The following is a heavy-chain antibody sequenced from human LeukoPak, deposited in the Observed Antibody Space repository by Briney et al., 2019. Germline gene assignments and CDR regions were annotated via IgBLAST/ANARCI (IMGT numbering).Heavy chain of an antibody. J-gene: IGHJ4*02. CDR3: AELTSMVEQY. V-gene: IGHV3-74*01. D-gene: IGHD3-10*01. Sequence: PGGSLRLSRAASGLTLSSYWMHWVRQAPGKGLVWVSRINSDGSSTRYVDSVKGRFTISRDNAKNTLYLQMNSLRAEDTAVYYCAELTSMVEQYWGQGTLVTVSS. CDR2: INSDGSST. CDR1: GLTLSSYW.